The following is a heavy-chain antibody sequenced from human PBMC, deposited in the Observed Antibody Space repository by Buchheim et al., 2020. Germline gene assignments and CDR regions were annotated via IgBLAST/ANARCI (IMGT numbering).Heavy chain of an antibody. CDR2: INTDSGTT. CDR3: ARGWNYVYFDY. V-gene: IGHV1-3*04. CDR1: GYMFTTFT. Sequence: QVQLVQSGPEERKSGASVKVSCKASGYMFTTFTMHWVRQAPGQRPEWMGWINTDSGTTKFSQRFQGRVTITRDTSATTVYMEMASLTSEDTAVYYCARGWNYVYFDYWGQGT. D-gene: IGHD3-16*01. J-gene: IGHJ4*02.